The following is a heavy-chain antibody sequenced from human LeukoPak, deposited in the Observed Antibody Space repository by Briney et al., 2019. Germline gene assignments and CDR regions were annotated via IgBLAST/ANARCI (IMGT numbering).Heavy chain of an antibody. V-gene: IGHV3-9*01. CDR1: GFTFDDYA. CDR3: ARHPRGRMAPGGLH. J-gene: IGHJ4*02. D-gene: IGHD1-26*01. CDR2: ISWNSGSI. Sequence: GGSLRLSCAASGFTFDDYAMHWVRQAPGKGLEWVSGISWNSGSIGYADSVKGRFTISRDNAKNSLYLQMNSLRAEDTAVYYCARHPRGRMAPGGLHWGQGTLVTVSS.